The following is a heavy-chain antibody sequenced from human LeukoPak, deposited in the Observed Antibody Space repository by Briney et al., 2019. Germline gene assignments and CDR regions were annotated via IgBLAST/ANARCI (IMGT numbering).Heavy chain of an antibody. J-gene: IGHJ4*02. CDR3: ARVNRVTAIQELDY. CDR2: ISSSGSTI. V-gene: IGHV3-11*01. D-gene: IGHD2-21*02. Sequence: MTGGSLRLSCAASGFTFSDYYMTWIRQAPGKGLEWVSCISSSGSTIFYADSVKGRFTISRDSAKSSLFLQMNSLRAEDTAVYYCARVNRVTAIQELDYWGQGTLVTVSS. CDR1: GFTFSDYY.